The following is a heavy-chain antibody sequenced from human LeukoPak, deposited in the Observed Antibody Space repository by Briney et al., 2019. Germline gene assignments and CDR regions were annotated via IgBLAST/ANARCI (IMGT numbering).Heavy chain of an antibody. J-gene: IGHJ3*02. D-gene: IGHD2-2*01. CDR2: INPNSGGT. Sequence: ASVKVSCKASGYTFTGYYMHWVRQAPGQGLEWMGWINPNSGGTNYAQEFQGRVTMTRDTSISTAYMELSRLRSDDTAVYYCARVVPAALYDAFDIWGQGTMVTVSS. CDR1: GYTFTGYY. V-gene: IGHV1-2*02. CDR3: ARVVPAALYDAFDI.